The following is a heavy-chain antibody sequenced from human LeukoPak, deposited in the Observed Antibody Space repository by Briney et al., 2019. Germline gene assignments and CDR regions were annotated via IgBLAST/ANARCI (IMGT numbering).Heavy chain of an antibody. J-gene: IGHJ4*02. CDR3: AKGGSSSPRSTFDY. D-gene: IGHD6-13*01. CDR1: GFTLRNYA. Sequence: GGSLRLSCAASGFTLRNYAMAWVRQAPGKGLEWVSTITGSSGSTFYADSVKGRFTISRDNAKNTVYLQMNSLRAEDTAVYYCAKGGSSSPRSTFDYWGQGTLLTVSS. CDR2: ITGSSGST. V-gene: IGHV3-23*01.